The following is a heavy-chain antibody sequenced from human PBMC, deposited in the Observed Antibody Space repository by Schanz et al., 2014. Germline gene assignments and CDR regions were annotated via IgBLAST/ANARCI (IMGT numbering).Heavy chain of an antibody. J-gene: IGHJ5*02. Sequence: EVQLVESGGGLVQPGGSLRLSCAASGFRVITNYMTWVRQAPGKGLEWVSSITASGDYMHYADSVKGRFTISRDNARNSLYLEMNSLRAEDTAVYYCARGRARQLVHWFDPWGQGTLVTVSS. CDR3: ARGRARQLVHWFDP. V-gene: IGHV3-21*01. CDR1: GFRVITNY. CDR2: ITASGDYM. D-gene: IGHD6-13*01.